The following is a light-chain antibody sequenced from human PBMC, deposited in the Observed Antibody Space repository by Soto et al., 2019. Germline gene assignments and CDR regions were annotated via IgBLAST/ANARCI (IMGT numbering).Light chain of an antibody. Sequence: DIQMSQSPSSLSASVGDRVTITCRASQSITYWLAWYQQKPGRAPKLLIYDVFNLQSGVPSRFSGSGSGTAFPLTISSLQPDDSATYYCQQYHSFSFTFGQGTKLEIK. V-gene: IGKV1-5*01. J-gene: IGKJ2*01. CDR1: QSITYW. CDR3: QQYHSFSFT. CDR2: DVF.